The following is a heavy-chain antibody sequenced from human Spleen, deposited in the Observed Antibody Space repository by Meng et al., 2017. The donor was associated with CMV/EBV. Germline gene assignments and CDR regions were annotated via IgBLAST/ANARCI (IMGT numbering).Heavy chain of an antibody. CDR1: GFTFSNAW. CDR2: INSKSGGGTT. CDR3: TTGTSFGGGMDV. J-gene: IGHJ6*02. D-gene: IGHD3-10*01. Sequence: SGFTFSNAWLSWVRPAPGGGLEWVGRINSKSGGGTTTYAAPMEGRFPISRDDSKNTLYLQMNSLKTEDTAVYYCTTGTSFGGGMDVWGQGTTVTVSS. V-gene: IGHV3-15*01.